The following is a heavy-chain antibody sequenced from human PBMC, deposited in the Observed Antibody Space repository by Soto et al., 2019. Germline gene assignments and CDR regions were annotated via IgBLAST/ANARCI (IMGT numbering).Heavy chain of an antibody. CDR1: GFTFSSYG. D-gene: IGHD4-4*01. Sequence: GGSLRLSCAASGFTFSSYGMHWVRQAPGNGLAWVALISSDGSNKYYADSVKGRFTISRDNSKNTQYLQMNSLRAEDTAMYYCAKGDYTNYFVYWGQGTLVTVSS. V-gene: IGHV3-30*18. CDR2: ISSDGSNK. J-gene: IGHJ4*02. CDR3: AKGDYTNYFVY.